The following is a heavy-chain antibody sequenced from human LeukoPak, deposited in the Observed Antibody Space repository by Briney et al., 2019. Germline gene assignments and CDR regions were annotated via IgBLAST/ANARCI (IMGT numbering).Heavy chain of an antibody. CDR3: AKDTVPIRH. CDR2: ISSSSSTI. Sequence: GGSLRLSCAASGVTFSGYSMNWVRQAPGKGLEWVSYISSSSSTIYYADSVKGRFTISRDNAKNSLYLQMNSLRAEDTAVYYCAKDTVPIRHWGQGTLVTVSS. V-gene: IGHV3-48*04. D-gene: IGHD4-17*01. J-gene: IGHJ1*01. CDR1: GVTFSGYS.